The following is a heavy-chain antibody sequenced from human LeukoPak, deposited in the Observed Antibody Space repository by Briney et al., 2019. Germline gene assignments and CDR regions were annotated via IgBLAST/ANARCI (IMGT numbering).Heavy chain of an antibody. V-gene: IGHV1-8*03. CDR1: GYTFTRYD. J-gene: IGHJ5*02. D-gene: IGHD6-19*01. CDR3: ARGNMEQWLGRGINWFDP. CDR2: MNPKSGNT. Sequence: GASVKVSCKASGYTFTRYDINWVRQATGQGLEWMGWMNPKSGNTGYAQKFQGRVTITRNTSISTAYMELSSVRSEDTAVYYCARGNMEQWLGRGINWFDPWGQGTLVTVSS.